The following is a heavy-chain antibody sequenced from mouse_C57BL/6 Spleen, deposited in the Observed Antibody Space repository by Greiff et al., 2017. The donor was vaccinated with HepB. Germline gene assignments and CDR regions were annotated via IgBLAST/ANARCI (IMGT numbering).Heavy chain of an antibody. CDR2: IWSDGST. V-gene: IGHV2-6-1*01. D-gene: IGHD2-4*01. CDR3: ARHGYYDYDVYAMDY. CDR1: GFSLTSYG. J-gene: IGHJ4*01. Sequence: VQGVESGPGLVAPSQSLSITCTVSGFSLTSYGVHWVRQPPGKGLEWLVVIWSDGSTTYNSALKSRLSISKDNSKSQVFLKMNSLQTDDTAMYYCARHGYYDYDVYAMDYWGQGTSVTVSS.